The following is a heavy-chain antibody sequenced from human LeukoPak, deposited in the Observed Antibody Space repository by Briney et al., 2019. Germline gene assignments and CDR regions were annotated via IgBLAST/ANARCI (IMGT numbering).Heavy chain of an antibody. CDR2: INPNSGGT. CDR1: GSTFTGYY. V-gene: IGHV1-2*02. J-gene: IGHJ4*02. CDR3: ARDETLWYYDSSGYYGY. D-gene: IGHD3-22*01. Sequence: PVRLSCSASGSTFTGYYMHWVPQAPGDGPEGMGWINPNSGGTNYAQKFQGRVTMTRDTSISTAYMELSRLRSDDTAVYYCARDETLWYYDSSGYYGYWGQGTLVTVSS.